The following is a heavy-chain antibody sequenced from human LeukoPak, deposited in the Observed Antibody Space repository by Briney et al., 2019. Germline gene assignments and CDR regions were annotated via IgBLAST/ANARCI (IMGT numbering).Heavy chain of an antibody. J-gene: IGHJ4*02. CDR2: IYSAGNT. Sequence: GGSLRLSCVASGFTVRNNYMSWVRQAPGKGLEWVAVIYSAGNTYYADSVKGRFTISRDNAKNSLYLQMNSLRVEDTAVYYCARDYYDSSGYYYVFADYWGQGTLVTVSS. CDR3: ARDYYDSSGYYYVFADY. V-gene: IGHV3-53*01. D-gene: IGHD3-22*01. CDR1: GFTVRNNY.